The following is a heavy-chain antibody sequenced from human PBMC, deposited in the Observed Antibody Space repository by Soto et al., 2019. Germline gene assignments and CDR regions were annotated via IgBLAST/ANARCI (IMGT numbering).Heavy chain of an antibody. Sequence: AVKVSCKACGGTFSRYAISWVRQAPGQGLEWMGGIIPIFGTANYAQKFQGRVTITADESTSTAYMELSSLRSEDTAVYYCASHVMVYAIPSYGMDVWGQGTTVTVSS. D-gene: IGHD2-8*01. CDR1: GGTFSRYA. CDR2: IIPIFGTA. CDR3: ASHVMVYAIPSYGMDV. V-gene: IGHV1-69*13. J-gene: IGHJ6*02.